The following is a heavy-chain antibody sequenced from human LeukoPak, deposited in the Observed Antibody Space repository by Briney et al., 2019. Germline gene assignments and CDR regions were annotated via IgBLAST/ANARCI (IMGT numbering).Heavy chain of an antibody. V-gene: IGHV1-2*02. CDR2: SNPNGGGT. Sequence: ASVKVSCKASGYTFSAYYMHWVRQAPGRGLEGMGWSNPNGGGTRYAQKFQGRVTMTRDTSISTAYIELNRLRSDDTAVYYCVRDLGFTNGGDSDWGQGTLVTVSS. J-gene: IGHJ4*02. D-gene: IGHD1-1*01. CDR3: VRDLGFTNGGDSD. CDR1: GYTFSAYY.